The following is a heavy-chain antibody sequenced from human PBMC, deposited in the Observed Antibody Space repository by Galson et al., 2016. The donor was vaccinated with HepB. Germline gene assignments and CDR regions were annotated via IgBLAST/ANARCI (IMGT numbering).Heavy chain of an antibody. CDR1: GFTLSDSA. J-gene: IGHJ4*02. CDR3: ATSSPSTQPAN. CDR2: IRKKANHYAT. D-gene: IGHD2-2*01. V-gene: IGHV3-73*01. Sequence: SLRLSSAASGFTLSDSAMHRVRQPSGKGRAWIGHIRKKANHYATSYGASVKGRFTISRDDSKDTASLQMTSLKTEDPAVYYCATSSPSTQPANWGQGTLVTVSS.